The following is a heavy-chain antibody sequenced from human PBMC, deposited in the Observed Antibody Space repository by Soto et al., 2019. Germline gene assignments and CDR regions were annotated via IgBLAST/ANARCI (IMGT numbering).Heavy chain of an antibody. V-gene: IGHV1-3*01. Sequence: ASVKVSCKASGYTFTSYAMHWVRQAPGQRLEWMGWINAGNGNTKYSQKFQGRVTITRDTSASTAYMELSSLRSEDTAVYYCARGCSSSDSDYYYYMDVWGKGTTVTVSS. CDR2: INAGNGNT. D-gene: IGHD6-6*01. CDR3: ARGCSSSDSDYYYYMDV. CDR1: GYTFTSYA. J-gene: IGHJ6*03.